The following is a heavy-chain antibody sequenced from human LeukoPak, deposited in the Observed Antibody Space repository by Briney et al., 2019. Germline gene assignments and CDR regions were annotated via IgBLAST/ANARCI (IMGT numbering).Heavy chain of an antibody. CDR1: GYTVSSNE. Sequence: GGSLRLSCAASGYTVSSNEMSWVRQAPGKGLEWVSSISSSSSYIYYADSVKGRFTISRDNAKNSLYLQTNSLRAEDTAVYYFARDRNSYGVDYWGQGTLVTVSS. J-gene: IGHJ4*02. V-gene: IGHV3-21*01. CDR3: ARDRNSYGVDY. CDR2: ISSSSSYI. D-gene: IGHD5-18*01.